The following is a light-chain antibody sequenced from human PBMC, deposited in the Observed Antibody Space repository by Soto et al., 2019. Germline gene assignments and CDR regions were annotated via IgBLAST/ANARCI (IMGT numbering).Light chain of an antibody. V-gene: IGKV1-39*01. CDR1: QGISNS. CDR2: SAS. CDR3: QQSYSTRET. J-gene: IGKJ1*01. Sequence: LQMTKSPSILSASVGDRVTITCRASQGISNSLAWYQQKPGKAPKLLIYSASTLQSGVPSRFSGRGSGTDFTLTISNLQPEDYATYYCQQSYSTRETFGRGTKVDTK.